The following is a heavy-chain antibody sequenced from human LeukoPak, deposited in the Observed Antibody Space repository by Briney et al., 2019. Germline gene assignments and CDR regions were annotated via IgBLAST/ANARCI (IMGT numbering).Heavy chain of an antibody. CDR3: ARRHCSS. Sequence: GGSLRLSCAASGFTFSSHAMSWVRQPPGKGLEYVSSISSSGGTTGYADSVKGRFAITRDNSKNTLYLQMNSLRAEDTAVYYCARRHCSSWGQGTLVTVSS. V-gene: IGHV3-23*01. CDR2: ISSSGGTT. D-gene: IGHD2-15*01. CDR1: GFTFSSHA. J-gene: IGHJ5*02.